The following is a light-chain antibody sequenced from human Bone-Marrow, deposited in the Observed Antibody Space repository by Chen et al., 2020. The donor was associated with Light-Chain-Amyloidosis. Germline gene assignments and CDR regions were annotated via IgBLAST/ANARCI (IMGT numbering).Light chain of an antibody. Sequence: SYELTQPPSESVSPGQTARITCSGDDLPTKYAYWYQQKPGQAPVLVIHRDTDRPSGIAERFSGSNSGTTATFTISGVQAEDEADYRCQSADSSGTYEVIFGGGTKLTVL. J-gene: IGLJ2*01. CDR2: RDT. CDR3: QSADSSGTYEVI. CDR1: DLPTKY. V-gene: IGLV3-25*03.